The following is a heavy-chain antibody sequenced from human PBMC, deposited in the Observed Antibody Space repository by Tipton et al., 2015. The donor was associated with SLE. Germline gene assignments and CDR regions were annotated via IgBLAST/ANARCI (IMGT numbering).Heavy chain of an antibody. D-gene: IGHD6-19*01. Sequence: TLSLTCTVSGASISSGRNVWGWIRQPAGKGLEWLGHVYSSGRVIYKSSLKSRVTISVDTSKNQFSLKLSSVTAADTAVYYCARGRGIAVAGTRYFDLWGRGSLVTVSS. CDR3: ARGRGIAVAGTRYFDL. V-gene: IGHV4-61*09. J-gene: IGHJ2*01. CDR2: VYSSGRV. CDR1: GASISSGRNV.